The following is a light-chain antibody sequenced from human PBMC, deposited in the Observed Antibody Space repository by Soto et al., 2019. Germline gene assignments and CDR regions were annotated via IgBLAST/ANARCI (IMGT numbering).Light chain of an antibody. Sequence: QSALTQPASVSGSPGQSITISCTGTSSDVGGYNYVSWYQQYPGKAPKLMIYDVSNRPSGVSNRFSRSKSGNTASLTISGLQAEDEADYYCSSYTSSSAVVFGGGTKLTVL. V-gene: IGLV2-14*01. J-gene: IGLJ3*02. CDR3: SSYTSSSAVV. CDR1: SSDVGGYNY. CDR2: DVS.